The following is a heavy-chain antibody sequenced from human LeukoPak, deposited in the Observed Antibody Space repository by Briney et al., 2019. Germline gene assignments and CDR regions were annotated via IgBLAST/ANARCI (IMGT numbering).Heavy chain of an antibody. CDR3: ARVRSYYDSPNYYYYGMDV. D-gene: IGHD3-22*01. Sequence: GGSLRLSCAASGFTFSSYWMSWGRQAPGKGLEWVANIKQDGSEEYYVDSVKGRFTISRDNAKNSLYLQMSSLRAEDTAVYYCARVRSYYDSPNYYYYGMDVWGQGTTVTVSS. J-gene: IGHJ6*02. CDR2: IKQDGSEE. V-gene: IGHV3-7*05. CDR1: GFTFSSYW.